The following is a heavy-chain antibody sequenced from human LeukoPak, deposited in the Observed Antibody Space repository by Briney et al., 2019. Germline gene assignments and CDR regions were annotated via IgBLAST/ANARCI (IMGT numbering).Heavy chain of an antibody. Sequence: SETLSLTCTVSGGSISSYYWSWIRQPPGKGLEWIGYIYYSGSTNYNPSLKSRVAISVDTSRNQFSLKLSSVTAADTAVYYCARGGTVRNGMDVWGQGTTVTVSS. D-gene: IGHD1-26*01. V-gene: IGHV4-59*01. CDR1: GGSISSYY. CDR3: ARGGTVRNGMDV. J-gene: IGHJ6*02. CDR2: IYYSGST.